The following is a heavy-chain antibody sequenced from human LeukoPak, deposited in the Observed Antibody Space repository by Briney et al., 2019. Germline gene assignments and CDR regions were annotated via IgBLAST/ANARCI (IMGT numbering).Heavy chain of an antibody. D-gene: IGHD6-19*01. J-gene: IGHJ4*02. Sequence: SETLSLTCTVSGGSISSYYWSWIRQPPGKGLEWIGYIYYGGSTNYNPSLQSRVTISVDTSKNQFSLKLSSVTAADTAVYYCARLKGYSSGWYPSYYFDYWGQGTLVTVSS. V-gene: IGHV4-59*08. CDR1: GGSISSYY. CDR3: ARLKGYSSGWYPSYYFDY. CDR2: IYYGGST.